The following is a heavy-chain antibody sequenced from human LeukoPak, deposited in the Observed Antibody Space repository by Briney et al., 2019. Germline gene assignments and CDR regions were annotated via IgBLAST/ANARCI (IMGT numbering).Heavy chain of an antibody. D-gene: IGHD3-9*01. CDR1: GGSISSSSYY. CDR3: ARAPLTDWLIYFDY. V-gene: IGHV4-39*07. Sequence: SETLSLTCTVSGGSISSSSYYWGWIRQPPGKGLEWIGSIYYSGSTYYNPSLKSRVTISVDTSKNQFSLKLSSVTAADTAVYYCARAPLTDWLIYFDYWGQGTLVTVSS. J-gene: IGHJ4*02. CDR2: IYYSGST.